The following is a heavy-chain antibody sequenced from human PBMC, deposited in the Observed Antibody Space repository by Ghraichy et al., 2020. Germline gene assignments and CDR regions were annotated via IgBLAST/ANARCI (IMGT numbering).Heavy chain of an antibody. J-gene: IGHJ6*02. CDR1: GGTFSSYA. D-gene: IGHD5-18*01. Sequence: SVKVSCKASGGTFSSYAISWVRQAPGQGLKWMGGIIPIFGTANYAQKLQGRVTITADKSTSTAYMELSSLRSEDTAVYYCARLGADAIQLWLDDSHYYGMDVWGQGTTVTVSS. CDR3: ARLGADAIQLWLDDSHYYGMDV. V-gene: IGHV1-69*06. CDR2: IIPIFGTA.